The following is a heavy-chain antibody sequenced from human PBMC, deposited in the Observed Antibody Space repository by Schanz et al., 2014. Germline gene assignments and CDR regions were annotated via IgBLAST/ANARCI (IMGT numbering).Heavy chain of an antibody. V-gene: IGHV4-39*07. CDR2: ISHDGTT. CDR1: GGSFSSSSYY. CDR3: ARGVRRGDGKNGYYNWFDP. J-gene: IGHJ5*02. Sequence: QLQVQESGPGLVKPSETLSLSCSFSGGSFSSSSYYWGWIRQPPGKGPEWIGEISHDGTTNYNPSLKSRVTIAGDTSKNQFSLNLTSVTAADTAVYYCARGVRRGDGKNGYYNWFDPWGQGTLVTVSS. D-gene: IGHD3-22*01.